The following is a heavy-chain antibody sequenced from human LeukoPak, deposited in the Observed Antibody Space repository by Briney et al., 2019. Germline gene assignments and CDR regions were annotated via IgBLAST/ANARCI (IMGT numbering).Heavy chain of an antibody. J-gene: IGHJ3*02. V-gene: IGHV3-21*01. D-gene: IGHD3-10*01. Sequence: GGSLRLSCAASGFTFSSYSMNWVRQAPGRGLEWVSSISSSSTYIYYADSVKGRFTISRDNAKNSLYLQMNSLRAEDTAVYYCARDRSRGLLDAFDIWGQGTMVTVSS. CDR1: GFTFSSYS. CDR3: ARDRSRGLLDAFDI. CDR2: ISSSSTYI.